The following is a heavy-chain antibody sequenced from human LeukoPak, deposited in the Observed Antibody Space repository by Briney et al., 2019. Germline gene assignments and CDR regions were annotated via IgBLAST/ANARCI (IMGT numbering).Heavy chain of an antibody. CDR3: ARGEVVTGTTWNY. J-gene: IGHJ4*02. CDR2: ISYDGSNK. CDR1: GFTFSSYA. Sequence: GGSLRLSCAASGFTFSSYAMYWVRQAPGKGLEWVAVISYDGSNKYYADSVKGRFTISRDNSKNTLYLQMNSLRAEDTAVYYCARGEVVTGTTWNYWGQGTPVTVSS. V-gene: IGHV3-30-3*01. D-gene: IGHD1-20*01.